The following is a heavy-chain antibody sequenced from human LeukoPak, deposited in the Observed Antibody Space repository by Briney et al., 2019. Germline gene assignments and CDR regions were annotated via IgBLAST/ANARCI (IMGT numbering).Heavy chain of an antibody. J-gene: IGHJ3*02. CDR2: IRYDGSNK. Sequence: PGGSLRLSCAASGFTFSSYGMHWVRQAPGKGLEWVAFIRYDGSNKYYADSVKGRFTISRDNSKNTLYLQMNSLRAEDTAVYYCAKVGRPGAHGAFDIWGQGTMVTVSS. CDR3: AKVGRPGAHGAFDI. V-gene: IGHV3-30*02. D-gene: IGHD1-26*01. CDR1: GFTFSSYG.